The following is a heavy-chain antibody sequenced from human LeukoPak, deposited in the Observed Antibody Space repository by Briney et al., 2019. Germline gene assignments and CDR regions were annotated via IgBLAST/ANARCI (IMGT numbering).Heavy chain of an antibody. V-gene: IGHV3-21*01. Sequence: PGGSLRLSCAASGFTFSSYSMNWVRQAPGKGLEWVSSNSSSSSYIYYADSVKGRFTISRDNAKNSLYLQMNSLRAEDTAVYYCAREASYSNYGDDYYYMDVWGKGTTVTVSS. D-gene: IGHD4-11*01. CDR2: NSSSSSYI. CDR1: GFTFSSYS. J-gene: IGHJ6*03. CDR3: AREASYSNYGDDYYYMDV.